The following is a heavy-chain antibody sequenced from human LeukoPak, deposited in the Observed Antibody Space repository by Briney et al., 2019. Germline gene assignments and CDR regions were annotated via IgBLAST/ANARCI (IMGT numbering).Heavy chain of an antibody. J-gene: IGHJ1*01. CDR2: ISGSGGST. V-gene: IGHV3-23*01. CDR1: GFTFSSYA. CDR3: AKDPYDSSGYYYLGYFQH. Sequence: PGGSLRLSCAASGFTFSSYAMSWVRQAPGKGLEWVSAISGSGGSTYYADSVKGRFTISRDNSKNTPYLQMNSLRAEDTAVYYCAKDPYDSSGYYYLGYFQHWGQGTLVTVSS. D-gene: IGHD3-22*01.